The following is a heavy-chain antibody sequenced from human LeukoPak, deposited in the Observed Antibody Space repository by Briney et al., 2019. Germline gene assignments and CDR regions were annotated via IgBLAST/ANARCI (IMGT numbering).Heavy chain of an antibody. CDR3: ARRSWFGGFDY. J-gene: IGHJ4*02. V-gene: IGHV4-61*02. D-gene: IGHD3-10*01. CDR1: GGSISSGSYY. CDR2: IYTSGST. Sequence: SETLSLTCTVSGGSISSGSYYWSWIRQPAGKGLEWIGRIYTSGSTNYNPSLKSRVTISVDTSKNQFSLKLSSVTAADTAVYYCARRSWFGGFDYWGQGTLVTVSS.